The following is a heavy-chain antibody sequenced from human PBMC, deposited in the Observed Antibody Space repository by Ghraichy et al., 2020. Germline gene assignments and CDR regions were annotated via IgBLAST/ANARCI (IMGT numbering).Heavy chain of an antibody. CDR1: GFTFSNYW. CDR2: IDSDGSNT. V-gene: IGHV3-74*01. CDR3: ARGVAGSRSFDY. J-gene: IGHJ4*02. D-gene: IGHD6-19*01. Sequence: GGPKLSCAVSGFTFSNYWMHWVRQAPGKGLVWVSRIDSDGSNTRDADSVKGRFTISRDNAKNTLYLQMNSLRAEDTAVYYCARGVAGSRSFDYWGQGTLVTVSS.